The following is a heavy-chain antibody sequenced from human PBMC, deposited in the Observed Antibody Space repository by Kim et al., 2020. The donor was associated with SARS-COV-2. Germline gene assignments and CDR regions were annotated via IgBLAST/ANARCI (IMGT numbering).Heavy chain of an antibody. CDR3: AKDIRGSHRPSAQ. J-gene: IGHJ4*02. D-gene: IGHD3-10*01. Sequence: GGSLRLSCVGSGFTFSDYAMSWVRQPPGKGLEWVSGIDGGGGHSFDAESVKGRFTISRDNSRNILYLQMSSLRVEDTAVYYCAKDIRGSHRPSAQWGRGT. CDR2: IDGGGGHS. V-gene: IGHV3-23*01. CDR1: GFTFSDYA.